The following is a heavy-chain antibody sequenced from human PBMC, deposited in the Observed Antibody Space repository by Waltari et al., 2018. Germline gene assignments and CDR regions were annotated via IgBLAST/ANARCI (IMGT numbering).Heavy chain of an antibody. D-gene: IGHD6-13*01. CDR1: GFSVRNTY. V-gene: IGHV3-53*01. Sequence: EVQLVESGGGLIQPGGSLTLSCAASGFSVRNTYMAWVRQAPGKGLEWVQVINDGDGTHYIGPVKGRCTITRDNSKTTLNLQMNSLRVDDTAVYYCGLQIAPVPRAYFDYGGQGTLVTVSS. CDR2: INDGDGT. CDR3: GLQIAPVPRAYFDY. J-gene: IGHJ4*02.